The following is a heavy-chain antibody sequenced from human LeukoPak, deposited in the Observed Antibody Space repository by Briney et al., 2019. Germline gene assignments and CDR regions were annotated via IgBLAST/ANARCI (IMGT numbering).Heavy chain of an antibody. V-gene: IGHV4-39*07. CDR1: GGSISSSSYY. CDR2: IYYSGST. CDR3: ARGGWLVWFDP. Sequence: SETLSLTCTVSGGSISSSSYYWGWIRQPPGKGLEWIGSIYYSGSTYYNPSLKSRVTISVDTSKNQFSLKLSSVTAADTAVYYCARGGWLVWFDPWGQGTLVTVSS. J-gene: IGHJ5*02. D-gene: IGHD6-19*01.